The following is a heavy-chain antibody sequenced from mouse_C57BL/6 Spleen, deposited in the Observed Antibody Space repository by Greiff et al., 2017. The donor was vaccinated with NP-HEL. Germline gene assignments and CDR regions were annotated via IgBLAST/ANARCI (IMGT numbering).Heavy chain of an antibody. J-gene: IGHJ2*01. CDR3: TRVRDYDDEGYYFDY. CDR1: GFTFSSYA. Sequence: EVQVVESGEGLVKPGGSLKLSCAAFGFTFSSYAMSWVRQTPEKRLEWVAYISSGGDYIYYADTVKGRFTISRDNARNPLYLQMSSLKSEDTAMYYCTRVRDYDDEGYYFDYWGQGTTLTVSS. V-gene: IGHV5-9-1*02. CDR2: ISSGGDYI. D-gene: IGHD2-4*01.